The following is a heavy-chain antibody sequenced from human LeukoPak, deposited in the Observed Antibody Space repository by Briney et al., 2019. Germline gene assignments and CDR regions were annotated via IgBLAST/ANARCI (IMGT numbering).Heavy chain of an antibody. J-gene: IGHJ4*02. D-gene: IGHD3-16*01. CDR3: AKGGVFSRYDY. Sequence: GGSLRLSCAASGFTFSSYGMSWVRQAPGKGLEWVSTISSRGGDTSYADSVKGRFTISRDNSKNTLYLEMNSLRAEDTALYYCAKGGVFSRYDYWGQGTLVTVSS. V-gene: IGHV3-23*01. CDR1: GFTFSSYG. CDR2: ISSRGGDT.